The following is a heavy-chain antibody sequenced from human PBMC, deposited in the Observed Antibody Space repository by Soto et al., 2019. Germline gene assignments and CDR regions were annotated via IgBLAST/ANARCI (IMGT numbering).Heavy chain of an antibody. CDR2: INPSGGST. Sequence: ASVKVSCKASGYTFTSYYMHWVRQAPGQGLEWMGIINPSGGSTSYAQKFQGRVTMTRDTSTSTVYMELSSLRSEDTALYYCAKDPRVHYYGSGSSSYWGQGTLVTVSS. CDR3: AKDPRVHYYGSGSSSY. D-gene: IGHD3-10*01. V-gene: IGHV1-46*01. J-gene: IGHJ4*02. CDR1: GYTFTSYY.